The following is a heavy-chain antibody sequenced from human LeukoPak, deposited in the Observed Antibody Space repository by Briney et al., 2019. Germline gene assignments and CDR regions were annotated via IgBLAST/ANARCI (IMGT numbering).Heavy chain of an antibody. CDR3: ARDYYPRFDY. D-gene: IGHD3-22*01. J-gene: IGHJ4*02. Sequence: PGPSLTLAWAASAPTVSRYGMDWVRQDPGKGLMWVSRINSEGSSTTYADSVKGRFTSSRDNAKNTLILQMNSLRAEDTAVYYCARDYYPRFDYWGQGTLVTVSS. CDR2: INSEGSST. CDR1: APTVSRYG. V-gene: IGHV3-74*03.